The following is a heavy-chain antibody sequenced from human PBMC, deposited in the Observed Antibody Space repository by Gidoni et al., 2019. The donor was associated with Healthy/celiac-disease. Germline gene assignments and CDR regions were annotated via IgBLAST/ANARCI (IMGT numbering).Heavy chain of an antibody. Sequence: QVQLVQSGAEVKKPGASVKVSCKASGYTFTSYGISWVRQAPGQGLEWMGWISAYNGNTNYAQKLQGRVTMTTDTSTSTAYMERRSLRSDDTAVYYCARDHDPRGWPLGYYDDYWGQGTLVTVSS. J-gene: IGHJ4*02. CDR2: ISAYNGNT. CDR3: ARDHDPRGWPLGYYDDY. V-gene: IGHV1-18*01. D-gene: IGHD1-1*01. CDR1: GYTFTSYG.